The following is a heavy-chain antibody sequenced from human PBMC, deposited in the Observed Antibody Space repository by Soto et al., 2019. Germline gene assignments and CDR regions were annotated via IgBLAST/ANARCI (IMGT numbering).Heavy chain of an antibody. CDR2: ISYDGSNK. CDR1: GVTFSRYG. D-gene: IGHD3-16*02. J-gene: IGHJ6*02. Sequence: QVQLVESGGGVFQPGRSLRLSCAASGVTFSRYGTHWVRQAPGKGLEWVAVISYDGSNKYYADSVKGRFTISRDNSKNTLYLQMNSLRAEGTAVYYCASIGRACGMGVIPYYGMDVWGQGTTVTVSS. CDR3: ASIGRACGMGVIPYYGMDV. V-gene: IGHV3-30*03.